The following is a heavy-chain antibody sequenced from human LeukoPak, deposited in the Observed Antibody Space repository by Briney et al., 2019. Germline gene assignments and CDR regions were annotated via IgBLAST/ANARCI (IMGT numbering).Heavy chain of an antibody. CDR3: ARAIFSRGWYLVDY. J-gene: IGHJ4*02. CDR1: GFPFSSYS. V-gene: IGHV3-21*01. D-gene: IGHD6-19*01. Sequence: GGSLRLSCAASGFPFSSYSMNWVRRAPGRGLEWVSSISTRIDYMYYADSVKGRFTISRDNAKNSLYLQMDSLRAEDTAVYYCARAIFSRGWYLVDYWGQGTLVTVSS. CDR2: ISTRIDYM.